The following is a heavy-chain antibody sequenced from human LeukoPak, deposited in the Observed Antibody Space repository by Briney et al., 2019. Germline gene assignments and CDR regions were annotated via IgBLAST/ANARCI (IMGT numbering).Heavy chain of an antibody. Sequence: PGGSLRLSCAASGFPFGSYAMTWVRQAPGKGLEWVSAISGSGGSTYYADSVKGRFTISRDNSKNTLYLQMNSLRAEDTAVYYCAKDQPYDSSGYYYDYWGQGTLVTVSS. V-gene: IGHV3-23*01. D-gene: IGHD3-22*01. J-gene: IGHJ4*02. CDR1: GFPFGSYA. CDR3: AKDQPYDSSGYYYDY. CDR2: ISGSGGST.